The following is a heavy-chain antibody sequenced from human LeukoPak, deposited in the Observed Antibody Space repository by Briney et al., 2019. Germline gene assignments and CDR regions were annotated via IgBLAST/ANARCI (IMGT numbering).Heavy chain of an antibody. CDR2: IYPADSGT. Sequence: GESLQIFCKGSGFSFTSYWFGWVRQMPGKGLEWMGLIYPADSGTRYSPSFQGQVTISADSSISTACLQWSSLKASDTAMYYCARFWTGYSDYWGQGTLVTVSS. D-gene: IGHD3/OR15-3a*01. CDR3: ARFWTGYSDY. CDR1: GFSFTSYW. V-gene: IGHV5-51*01. J-gene: IGHJ4*02.